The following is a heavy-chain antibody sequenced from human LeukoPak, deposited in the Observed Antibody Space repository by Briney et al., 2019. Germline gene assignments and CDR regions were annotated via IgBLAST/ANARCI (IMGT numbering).Heavy chain of an antibody. Sequence: KPSETLSLTCTVSGGSISSSSYYWGWIRQPPGKGLEWIGSIYYSGSTYYNPSLKSRVTISVDTSKNQFSLKLSSVTAADTAVYYCARAFPTTIAGVNWFDPWGQGTLVTVSS. V-gene: IGHV4-39*01. J-gene: IGHJ5*02. CDR3: ARAFPTTIAGVNWFDP. CDR2: IYYSGST. D-gene: IGHD1-26*01. CDR1: GGSISSSSYY.